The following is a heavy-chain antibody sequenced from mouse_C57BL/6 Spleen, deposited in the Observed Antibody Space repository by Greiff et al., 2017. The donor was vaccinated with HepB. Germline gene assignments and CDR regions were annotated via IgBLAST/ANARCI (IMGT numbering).Heavy chain of an antibody. CDR1: GYTFTSYW. D-gene: IGHD2-3*01. CDR2: IDPSDSET. CDR3: ARRWLLDYYAMDY. Sequence: VQLKESGAELVRPGSSVKLSCKASGYTFTSYWMHWVKQRPIQGLEWIGNIDPSDSETHYNQKFKDKATLTVDKSSSTAYMQLSSLTSEDSAVYYCARRWLLDYYAMDYWGQGTSVTVSS. J-gene: IGHJ4*01. V-gene: IGHV1-52*01.